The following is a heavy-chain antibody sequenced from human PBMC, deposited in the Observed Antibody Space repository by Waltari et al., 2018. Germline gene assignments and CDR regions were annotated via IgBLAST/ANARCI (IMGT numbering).Heavy chain of an antibody. Sequence: VQLQQWGAGLLKPSETLSLTCAVYGGSFSGYYWSWIRQPPGKGLEWVSAISGSGGSTYYADSVKGRFTISRDNSKNTLYLQMNSLRSEDTAVYYCAREGRGVVIGDVWGQGTTVTVSS. V-gene: IGHV3-23*01. J-gene: IGHJ6*02. D-gene: IGHD3-3*01. CDR1: GGSFSGYY. CDR3: AREGRGVVIGDV. CDR2: ISGSGGST.